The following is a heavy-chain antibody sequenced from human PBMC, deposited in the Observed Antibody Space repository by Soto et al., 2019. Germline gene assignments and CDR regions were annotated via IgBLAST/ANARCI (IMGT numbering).Heavy chain of an antibody. Sequence: SCPTLVNPTQTLTLTCTFSGFSLSTSGMCVSWIRQPPGKALEWLALIDWDDDKYYSTSLKTRLTISKDTSKNQVVLTMTNMDPVDTATYYCARMRRCYYDSSGYTVPFDYWGQGTLVTVSS. J-gene: IGHJ4*02. V-gene: IGHV2-70*01. CDR1: GFSLSTSGMC. D-gene: IGHD3-22*01. CDR2: IDWDDDK. CDR3: ARMRRCYYDSSGYTVPFDY.